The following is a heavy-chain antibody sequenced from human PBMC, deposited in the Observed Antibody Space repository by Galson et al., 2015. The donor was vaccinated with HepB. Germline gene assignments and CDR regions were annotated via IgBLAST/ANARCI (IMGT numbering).Heavy chain of an antibody. CDR1: GGTFSSYG. CDR2: IIPTFGIA. V-gene: IGHV1-69*13. D-gene: IGHD6-13*01. CDR3: VRDNMGRIAAAVPNWFDP. Sequence: SVKVSCKASGGTFSSYGISWVRQAPGQGLEWMGGIIPTFGIANYAQKFQGRVTITADESTSTAYMELSGLRSEDTAVYYCVRDNMGRIAAAVPNWFDPWGQGTLVTVSS. J-gene: IGHJ5*02.